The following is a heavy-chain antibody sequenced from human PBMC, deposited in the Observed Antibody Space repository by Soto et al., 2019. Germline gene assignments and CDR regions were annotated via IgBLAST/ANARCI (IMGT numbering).Heavy chain of an antibody. D-gene: IGHD3-10*01. CDR1: GFTFSSYG. V-gene: IGHV3-23*01. CDR2: ISGSGGST. J-gene: IGHJ4*02. CDR3: ANRNDYGSGSYFPFDH. Sequence: EVQLLESGGGLVQPGGSLRLSCAASGFTFSSYGMSWVRQAPGKGLEWVSSISGSGGSTYYADSVKGRFTITRDNSKNTLYLQISSLRAEDTAVYYCANRNDYGSGSYFPFDHWGQGTLVTVSS.